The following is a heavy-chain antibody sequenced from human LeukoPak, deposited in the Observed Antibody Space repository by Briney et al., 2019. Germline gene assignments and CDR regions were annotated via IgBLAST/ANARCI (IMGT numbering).Heavy chain of an antibody. J-gene: IGHJ4*02. CDR1: GYTLTGYY. D-gene: IGHD5-12*01. Sequence: ASVKVSCKASGYTLTGYYMHWVRLAPGQGREWMGWINPSSGDTNYEQKFQGRVTMTRDTSISTAYMELSRLRSDDTAVYYCAKNPYEYYFDYWGQGTLVTVSS. CDR3: AKNPYEYYFDY. V-gene: IGHV1-2*02. CDR2: INPSSGDT.